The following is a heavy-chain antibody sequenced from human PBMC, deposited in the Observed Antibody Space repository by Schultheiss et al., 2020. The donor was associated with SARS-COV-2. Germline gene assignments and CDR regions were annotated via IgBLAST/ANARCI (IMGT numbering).Heavy chain of an antibody. V-gene: IGHV4-61*08. Sequence: SETLSLTCTVSGGSISSGGYYWSWIRQPPGKGLEWIGYIYYSGSTNYNPSLKSRVTISVDTSKTQFSLKLSSVTAADTAVYYCARKVVVPSGYGMDVWGQGTTVTVSS. J-gene: IGHJ6*02. CDR1: GGSISSGGYY. CDR3: ARKVVVPSGYGMDV. CDR2: IYYSGST. D-gene: IGHD3-22*01.